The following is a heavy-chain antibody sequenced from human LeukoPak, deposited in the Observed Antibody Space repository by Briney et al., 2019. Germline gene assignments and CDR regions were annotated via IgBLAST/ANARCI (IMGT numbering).Heavy chain of an antibody. J-gene: IGHJ5*02. CDR2: ISGSGGST. CDR1: GFTFSTYA. V-gene: IGHV3-23*01. CDR3: AKGIRDWNYVFDWFDP. Sequence: PGGSLRLSCAASGFTFSTYAMSWVRQAPGKGLEWVSAISGSGGSTYYADSVKGRFTISRDNSKNTLYLQMNSLRAEDTAVYYCAKGIRDWNYVFDWFDPWGQGTLVTVSS. D-gene: IGHD1-7*01.